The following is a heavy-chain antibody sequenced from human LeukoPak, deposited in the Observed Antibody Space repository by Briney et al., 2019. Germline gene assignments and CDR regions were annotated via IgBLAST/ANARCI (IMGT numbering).Heavy chain of an antibody. D-gene: IGHD2-8*01. J-gene: IGHJ4*02. CDR3: VKGKNGFDY. CDR2: ISSGVDST. CDR1: GFPLSSNA. V-gene: IGHV3-23*01. Sequence: GGSLRLSCAASGFPLSSNAMSWVRQAPGKGLVWVSAISSGVDSTYYADSVKGRFTISRDNSKNTLYLQMNSLRAEDTAVYYCVKGKNGFDYWGQGTLVTVSS.